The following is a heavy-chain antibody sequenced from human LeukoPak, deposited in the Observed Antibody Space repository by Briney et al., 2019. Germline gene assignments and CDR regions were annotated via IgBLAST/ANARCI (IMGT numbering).Heavy chain of an antibody. V-gene: IGHV3-7*05. D-gene: IGHD6-13*01. CDR2: IKQDGSEK. Sequence: GGSLRLSCAASGXTFSSYWMSWVRQAPGKGLEWVANIKQDGSEKYYVDSVKGRFTISRDNAQSSLYLQMYSLRAEDTAVYFCARDPYSSSWSYGMDVWGQGTAVTVSS. CDR3: ARDPYSSSWSYGMDV. J-gene: IGHJ6*02. CDR1: GXTFSSYW.